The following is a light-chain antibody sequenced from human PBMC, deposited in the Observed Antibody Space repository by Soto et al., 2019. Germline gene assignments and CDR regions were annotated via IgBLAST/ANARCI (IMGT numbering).Light chain of an antibody. V-gene: IGKV4-1*01. CDR2: WAS. CDR3: QQYFSTPLT. Sequence: DIVMTQSPDSLAVSLGERATIYCKSSQSLLFSAHNKTFLAWYQQKPGQPPKLLVHWASTRESGVPDRFIGIGSETDFTLTISSLQAADVAVYFCQQYFSTPLTFGGGTKVEI. CDR1: QSLLFSAHNKTF. J-gene: IGKJ4*01.